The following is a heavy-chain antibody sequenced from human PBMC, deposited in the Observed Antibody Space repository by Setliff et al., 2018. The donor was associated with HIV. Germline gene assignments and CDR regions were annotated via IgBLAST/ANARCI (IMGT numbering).Heavy chain of an antibody. V-gene: IGHV3-7*03. CDR2: IKKDGGEK. CDR3: ARDLAY. J-gene: IGHJ4*02. Sequence: PGGSLRLSCAASGFTFSTYSMNWVRQAPGKGLEWVATIKKDGGEKYYVDSVKGRFTISRDDSKNTVYLEMRSLRAEDTAVYFCARDLAYWGQGTLVTVSS. CDR1: GFTFSTYS.